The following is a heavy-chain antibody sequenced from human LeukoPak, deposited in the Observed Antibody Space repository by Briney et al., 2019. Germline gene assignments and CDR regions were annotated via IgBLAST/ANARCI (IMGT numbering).Heavy chain of an antibody. CDR3: ARGPIVTTIHYFDP. CDR2: ISNDGTET. D-gene: IGHD5-12*01. J-gene: IGHJ4*02. CDR1: GFLFSVYG. Sequence: GGSLRLSCVASGFLFSVYGVHWVRQAPGKGLEWVAVISNDGTETNYADSVKARFTISRDNSKNTVYLQMNSLRAEDTAVYFCARGPIVTTIHYFDPWGQGTLVTVSS. V-gene: IGHV3-30*03.